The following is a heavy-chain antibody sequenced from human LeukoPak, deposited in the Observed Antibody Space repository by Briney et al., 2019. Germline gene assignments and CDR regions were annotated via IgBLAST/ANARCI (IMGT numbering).Heavy chain of an antibody. CDR1: GLTGSHNY. Sequence: GRSLRLSCAASGLTGSHNYVSWVRQAPGKGLEWVSAIHTSGDTCYADSVKGRFTISRDTSKNTLYLQINSLRVEDTAVYYCIVFGDSNHWGQGTLVTVSS. D-gene: IGHD4-17*01. J-gene: IGHJ5*02. CDR3: IVFGDSNH. V-gene: IGHV3-53*01. CDR2: IHTSGDT.